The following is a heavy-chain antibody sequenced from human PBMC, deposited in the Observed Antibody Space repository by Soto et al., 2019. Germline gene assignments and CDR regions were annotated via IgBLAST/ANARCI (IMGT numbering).Heavy chain of an antibody. J-gene: IGHJ6*02. CDR1: GGSISSYY. D-gene: IGHD6-6*01. Sequence: KSSETLSLTCTVSGGSISSYYWSWIRQLPGKGLEWIGYIYYSGSTNYNPSLKSRVTISVDTSKNQFSLKLSSVTAADTAVYYCARIYSSSPGGYYYYGMDVWGQGTTVTVSS. CDR2: IYYSGST. V-gene: IGHV4-59*01. CDR3: ARIYSSSPGGYYYYGMDV.